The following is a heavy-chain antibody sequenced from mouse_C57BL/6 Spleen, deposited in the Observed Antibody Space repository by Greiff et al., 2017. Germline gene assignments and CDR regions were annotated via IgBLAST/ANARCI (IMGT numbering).Heavy chain of an antibody. CDR3: ARSEITTVRAMDY. Sequence: VQLQQPGAELVKPGASVKLSCKASGYTFTSYWMHWVKQRPGQGLEWIGMIHPNSGSTNYNEKFKSKATLTVDKSSSTAYMQLSSLTSEDSAVYYCARSEITTVRAMDYWGQGTSVTVSS. D-gene: IGHD1-1*01. CDR1: GYTFTSYW. CDR2: IHPNSGST. V-gene: IGHV1-64*01. J-gene: IGHJ4*01.